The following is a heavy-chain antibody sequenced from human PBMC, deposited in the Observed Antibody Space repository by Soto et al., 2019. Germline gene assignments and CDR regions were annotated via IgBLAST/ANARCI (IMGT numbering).Heavy chain of an antibody. J-gene: IGHJ4*02. D-gene: IGHD3-10*01. CDR2: ISSSSSYI. Sequence: GGSLRLSCAASGFTFSSYSMNWVRQAPGKGLEWVSSISSSSSYIYYADSVKGRFTISRDNAKNSLYLQMNSLRAEDTAVYYCATHLMVRGVTGHYFDYWGQGTLVTVSS. V-gene: IGHV3-21*01. CDR1: GFTFSSYS. CDR3: ATHLMVRGVTGHYFDY.